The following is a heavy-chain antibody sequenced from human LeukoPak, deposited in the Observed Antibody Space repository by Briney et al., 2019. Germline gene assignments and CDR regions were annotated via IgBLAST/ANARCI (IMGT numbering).Heavy chain of an antibody. CDR3: ARRRHCSSTSCPNWFDP. J-gene: IGHJ5*02. CDR2: IYYSGST. CDR1: GGSISSYY. D-gene: IGHD2-2*01. V-gene: IGHV4-59*08. Sequence: TSETLSLTCTVSGGSISSYYWSWIRQPPGKGLEWIGYIYYSGSTNYNPSLKSRVTISVDTSKNQFSLKLSSVTAADTAVYYCARRRHCSSTSCPNWFDPWGQGTLVTVSS.